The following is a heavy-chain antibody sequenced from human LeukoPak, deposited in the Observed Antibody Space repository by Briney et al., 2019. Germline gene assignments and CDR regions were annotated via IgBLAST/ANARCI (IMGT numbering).Heavy chain of an antibody. V-gene: IGHV1-2*02. Sequence: ASVKVSCKPAGFSFTDYFFHWLRQAPGQGLEWIGWINPNSGGTRYAQKFQGRVTLTRDTSISTAYMELSRLRSDDTAVYYCARDRVAARVRWFDPWGQGTLVTVSS. D-gene: IGHD6-6*01. J-gene: IGHJ5*02. CDR2: INPNSGGT. CDR1: GFSFTDYF. CDR3: ARDRVAARVRWFDP.